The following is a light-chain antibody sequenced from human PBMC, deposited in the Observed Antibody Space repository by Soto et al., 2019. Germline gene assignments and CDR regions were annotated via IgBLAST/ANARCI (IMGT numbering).Light chain of an antibody. CDR1: QSISPW. J-gene: IGKJ1*01. Sequence: DIQMTQSPSTLSASVGERVTITCRASQSISPWLAWYQQKPGKAPKLLIYKASSLQSGVPSRFSGSGSGTEFILTISSLQPDDFATYYCQQYINRWTFGQGTKVEIK. CDR3: QQYINRWT. V-gene: IGKV1-5*03. CDR2: KAS.